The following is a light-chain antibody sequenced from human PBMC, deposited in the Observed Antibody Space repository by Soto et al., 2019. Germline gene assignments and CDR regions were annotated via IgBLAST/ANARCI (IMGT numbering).Light chain of an antibody. J-gene: IGLJ1*01. CDR2: EVS. Sequence: QSALTQPASVSGSPGQSXTXXXTXXXXXVGGYNYVSWYQQHPGKAPKLMISEVSNRPSGVSNRFSGSKSGNTASLTISGLQAEDEADYYCSSYTSSSQFVFGTGTKLTVL. V-gene: IGLV2-14*01. CDR1: XXXVGGYNY. CDR3: SSYTSSSQFV.